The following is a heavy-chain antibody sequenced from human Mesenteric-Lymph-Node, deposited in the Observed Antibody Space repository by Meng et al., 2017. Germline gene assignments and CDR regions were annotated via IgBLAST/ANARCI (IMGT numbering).Heavy chain of an antibody. CDR1: GYTFTTYG. V-gene: IGHV1-18*01. J-gene: IGHJ4*02. D-gene: IGHD2-8*01. CDR3: ARGGVSQGYDY. Sequence: VHLVQSGGEVKKPGASVKVSCKAAGYTFTTYGVTWVRQAPGQGLEWMGWISPYNGKTNYAQKVQGRVTMNTDTSTSTAYMDLRSLTSDDTAVYYCARGGVSQGYDYWGQGTLVTVSS. CDR2: ISPYNGKT.